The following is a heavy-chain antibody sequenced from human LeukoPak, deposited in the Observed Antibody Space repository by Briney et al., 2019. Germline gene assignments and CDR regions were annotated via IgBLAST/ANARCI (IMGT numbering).Heavy chain of an antibody. D-gene: IGHD5-24*01. CDR1: GFTFSNYW. Sequence: SGGSLRLSCAASGFTFSNYWMICVRQAPGKGLEWVGNIKQDGSEKRYADSVRGRFSISRDNAQTSLYLQMNSLRAEDTAVYYCARASDPWLQLTWGQGTWSPSPQ. J-gene: IGHJ5*02. CDR2: IKQDGSEK. V-gene: IGHV3-7*05. CDR3: ARASDPWLQLT.